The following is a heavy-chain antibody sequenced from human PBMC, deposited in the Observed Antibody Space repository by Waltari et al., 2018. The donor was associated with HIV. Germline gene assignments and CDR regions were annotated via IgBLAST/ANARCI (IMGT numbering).Heavy chain of an antibody. CDR1: GFTVSSNY. CDR2: IYSGGST. D-gene: IGHD6-19*01. V-gene: IGHV3-53*02. CDR3: AREGSRGWRSDMDV. J-gene: IGHJ6*02. Sequence: EVQLVETGGGLIQPGGSLRLYCAASGFTVSSNYMSWVRPAPGKGLEWVSIIYSGGSTYYADAVKGRFTISRDSSKNTVYLQMNSLRAEDTAVYYCAREGSRGWRSDMDVWGQGTTVTVSS.